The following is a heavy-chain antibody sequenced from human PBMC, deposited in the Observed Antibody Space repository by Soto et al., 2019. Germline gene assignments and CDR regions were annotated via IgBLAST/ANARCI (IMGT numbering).Heavy chain of an antibody. V-gene: IGHV3-30*18. J-gene: IGHJ6*02. CDR3: AKLGNCISTSCYTLNYGMDV. D-gene: IGHD2-2*02. Sequence: PGGSLRLSCAASGFTFSDYYMSWIRQAPGKGLEWVAVISYDGSNKYYADSVKGRFTISRDNSKNTLYLQMNSLRAEDTAVYYCAKLGNCISTSCYTLNYGMDVWGQGTTVTVSS. CDR2: ISYDGSNK. CDR1: GFTFSDYY.